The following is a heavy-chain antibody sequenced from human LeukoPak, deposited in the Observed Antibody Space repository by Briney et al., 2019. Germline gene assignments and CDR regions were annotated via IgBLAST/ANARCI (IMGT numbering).Heavy chain of an antibody. Sequence: SENLSLTCTVSGGSNSSCYGRCIRQPAGRGLEWSGYMYYSGWPNYNPSLKSRVTISVDTSKNQFSLKLSSVTAADTAVYYCARGPYGSGISNWFDPWGQGTQVIVSS. J-gene: IGHJ5*02. V-gene: IGHV4-59*01. CDR3: ARGPYGSGISNWFDP. CDR1: GGSNSSCY. D-gene: IGHD3-10*01. CDR2: MYYSGWP.